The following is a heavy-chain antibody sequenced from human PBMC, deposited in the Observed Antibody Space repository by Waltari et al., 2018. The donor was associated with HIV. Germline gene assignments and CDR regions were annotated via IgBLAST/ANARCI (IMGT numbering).Heavy chain of an antibody. Sequence: QVQLVQSGAEVKKPGASVQVSCQASGYTFTGYYLPMVRQAPAQGLEWMGWINPNTGGTNYAQKFQGRVTMTRDTSITTTYMELSRLRSDDTAVYYGARTWGPPKIAVAGTGAAFDIWGQGTMVIVSS. CDR2: INPNTGGT. D-gene: IGHD6-19*01. CDR3: ARTWGPPKIAVAGTGAAFDI. CDR1: GYTFTGYY. V-gene: IGHV1-2*02. J-gene: IGHJ3*02.